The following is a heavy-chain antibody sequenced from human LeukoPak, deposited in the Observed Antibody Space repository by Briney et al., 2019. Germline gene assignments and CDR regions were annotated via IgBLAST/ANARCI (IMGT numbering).Heavy chain of an antibody. CDR1: GFTFSSYA. V-gene: IGHV3-23*01. Sequence: GGSLRLSCAASGFTFSSYAMSWVRQAPGKGLEWVSAISGSGGSTYNADSVKGRFTISRDNSKNTLYLQMNSLRAEDTAVYYCAKHIRRYCSSTSCYDRTYYYYGMDVWGQGTTVTVPS. J-gene: IGHJ6*02. CDR3: AKHIRRYCSSTSCYDRTYYYYGMDV. D-gene: IGHD2-2*01. CDR2: ISGSGGST.